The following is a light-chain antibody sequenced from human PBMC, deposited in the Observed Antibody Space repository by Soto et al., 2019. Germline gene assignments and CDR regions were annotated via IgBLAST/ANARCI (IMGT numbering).Light chain of an antibody. V-gene: IGKV3-15*01. CDR3: QQYSQWPLT. J-gene: IGKJ4*01. CDR1: QSVTIN. CDR2: GVS. Sequence: EIVMAQSPATLPVSPGERATLSCRASQSVTINLAWYQQKPGQAPRLLMYGVSTRATGIPARFGGSGSATEFTLTISSLQSEDFAVYYCQQYSQWPLTFGGGTKVDIK.